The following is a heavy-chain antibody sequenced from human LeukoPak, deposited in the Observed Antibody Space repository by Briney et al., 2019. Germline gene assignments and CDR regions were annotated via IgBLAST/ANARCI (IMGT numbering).Heavy chain of an antibody. Sequence: GASVKVSCKVSGYTLTELSMHWVRQAPGKGLGWMGGFDPEDGETIYAQKFQGRVTMTEDTSTDTAYMELSSLRSEDTAVYYCASTPPHCTNGVCSVYFDYWSQGTLVTVSS. CDR1: GYTLTELS. D-gene: IGHD2-8*01. V-gene: IGHV1-24*01. CDR3: ASTPPHCTNGVCSVYFDY. J-gene: IGHJ4*02. CDR2: FDPEDGET.